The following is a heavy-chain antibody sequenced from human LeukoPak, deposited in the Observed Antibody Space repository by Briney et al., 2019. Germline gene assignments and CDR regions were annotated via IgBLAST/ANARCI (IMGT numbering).Heavy chain of an antibody. J-gene: IGHJ4*02. Sequence: GGSLRLSCAASGFTFSSYVMTWVRRAPGKGLEWVSAISGSGGSTYYADSVKGRFTISRDNSKNTLYLQMNSLRAEDTAVYYCAKGYDSSGRHFDYWGQGTLVTVSS. CDR3: AKGYDSSGRHFDY. V-gene: IGHV3-23*01. CDR1: GFTFSSYV. CDR2: ISGSGGST. D-gene: IGHD3-22*01.